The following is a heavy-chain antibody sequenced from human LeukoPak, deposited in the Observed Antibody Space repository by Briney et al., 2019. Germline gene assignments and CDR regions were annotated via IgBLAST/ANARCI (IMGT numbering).Heavy chain of an antibody. Sequence: PGGSLRLSCAASGFTFSSYNMNWVRQAPGKGLEWVSYISSSSSTIYYADSVKGRFTISRDNAKNSLYLQMNSLRAEDTAVYYCARGYWGIVVVPAATDAFDIWGQGTMVTVSS. CDR3: ARGYWGIVVVPAATDAFDI. D-gene: IGHD2-2*01. V-gene: IGHV3-48*01. J-gene: IGHJ3*02. CDR1: GFTFSSYN. CDR2: ISSSSSTI.